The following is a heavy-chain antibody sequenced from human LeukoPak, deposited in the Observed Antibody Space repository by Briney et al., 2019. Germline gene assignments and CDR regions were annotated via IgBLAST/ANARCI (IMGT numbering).Heavy chain of an antibody. D-gene: IGHD6-19*01. Sequence: GSLRLSCAASGFTFSRYWMHWVRQAPGKGLVWVSRINSDGRSTNYADSVKGRFTISRDNSKNTLYLRMNSLRAEDTAVYYCAKDRGSVAGSPFDYWGQGTLVTVSS. J-gene: IGHJ4*02. CDR2: INSDGRST. V-gene: IGHV3-74*01. CDR3: AKDRGSVAGSPFDY. CDR1: GFTFSRYW.